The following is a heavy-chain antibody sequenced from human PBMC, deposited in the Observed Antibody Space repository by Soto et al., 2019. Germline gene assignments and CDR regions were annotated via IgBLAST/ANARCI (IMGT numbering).Heavy chain of an antibody. CDR2: IKQDGSEK. CDR1: GFTFSSYW. D-gene: IGHD3-10*01. J-gene: IGHJ3*02. CDR3: ACLLCFGELNAFDI. Sequence: GGSLRLSCAASGFTFSSYWMSWVRQAPGKGLEWVANIKQDGSEKYYVDSVKGRFTISRDNAKNSLYLQMNSLRAEDTAVYYCACLLCFGELNAFDIWGQGTMVTVSS. V-gene: IGHV3-7*01.